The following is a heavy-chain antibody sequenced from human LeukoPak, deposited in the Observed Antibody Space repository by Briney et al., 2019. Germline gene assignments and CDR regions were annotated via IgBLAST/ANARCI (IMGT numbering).Heavy chain of an antibody. CDR3: AKDGDDGAPTGGDY. CDR1: GFRLTTFW. CDR2: IRYDGSNK. D-gene: IGHD7-27*01. V-gene: IGHV3-30*02. Sequence: GESLRLSCAASGFRLTTFWMSWVRQAPGKGLEWVAFIRYDGSNKYYADSVKGRFTISRDNSKNTLYLQMNSLRAEDTAVYYCAKDGDDGAPTGGDYWGQGTLVTVSS. J-gene: IGHJ4*02.